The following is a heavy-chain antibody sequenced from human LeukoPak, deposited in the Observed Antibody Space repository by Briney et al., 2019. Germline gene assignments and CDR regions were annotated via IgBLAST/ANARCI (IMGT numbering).Heavy chain of an antibody. CDR1: GFTFSNYW. D-gene: IGHD3-10*01. J-gene: IGHJ4*02. Sequence: PGGSLRLSCVASGFTFSNYWMLWVRQAPGKGLMWVSLISTDGKSTRYAESVKGRFTISRDNAKNALYLQMNSLRAEDTALYYCAKEKRMVRGVITPFDYWGQGTLVTVSS. CDR3: AKEKRMVRGVITPFDY. V-gene: IGHV3-74*01. CDR2: ISTDGKST.